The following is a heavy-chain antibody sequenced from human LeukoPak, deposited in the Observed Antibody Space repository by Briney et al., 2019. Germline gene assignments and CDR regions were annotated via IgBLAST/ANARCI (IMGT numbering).Heavy chain of an antibody. CDR2: ISSSGSTI. J-gene: IGHJ4*02. Sequence: GGPLRLSCAASGFTFSSYEMNWVRQAPGKGLEWVSYISSSGSTIYYAASVKGRFTISRDNAKNSRYLQMNSLRAEDTAVYYCSRDLGVPANYWGQGTLVTVSS. V-gene: IGHV3-48*03. CDR1: GFTFSSYE. CDR3: SRDLGVPANY. D-gene: IGHD2-2*01.